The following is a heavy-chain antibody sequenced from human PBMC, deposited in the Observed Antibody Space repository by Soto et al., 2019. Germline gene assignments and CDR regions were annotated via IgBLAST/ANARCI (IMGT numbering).Heavy chain of an antibody. V-gene: IGHV4-39*07. J-gene: IGHJ4*02. Sequence: PSETLSLTCTVSGGSISSSSYYWGWIRQPPGKGLEWIGSIYYSGSTYYNPSLKSRVTISVDTSKNQFSLKLSSVTAVDTAVYYCARVSFYGDCYFDYWGQGTLVTVSS. CDR2: IYYSGST. D-gene: IGHD4-17*01. CDR1: GGSISSSSYY. CDR3: ARVSFYGDCYFDY.